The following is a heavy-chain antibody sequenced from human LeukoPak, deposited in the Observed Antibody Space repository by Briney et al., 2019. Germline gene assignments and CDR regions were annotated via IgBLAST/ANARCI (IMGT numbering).Heavy chain of an antibody. CDR1: GGTFSSYA. J-gene: IGHJ6*02. CDR3: AREGGDFWSGDPPPYYYGMDV. D-gene: IGHD3-3*01. Sequence: SVKVSCKASGGTFSSYAISWVRQAPGQGLEWMGGIVPIFGTANYAQKFQGRVTITADESTSTAYMELSSLRSEDTAVYYCAREGGDFWSGDPPPYYYGMDVWGQGTTVTVSS. CDR2: IVPIFGTA. V-gene: IGHV1-69*13.